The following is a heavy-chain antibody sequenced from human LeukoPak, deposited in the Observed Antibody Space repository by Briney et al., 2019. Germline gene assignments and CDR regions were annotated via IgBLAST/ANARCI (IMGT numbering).Heavy chain of an antibody. J-gene: IGHJ5*02. CDR1: GYTFTSYG. Sequence: ASVKVSCKASGYTFTSYGISWVRQAPGQGLEWMGWISAYNGNTNYAQKLQGRVTMTTDTSTSTAYMELRSLRSDDTAVSYCAKIYSSSWYFRFDPWGQGTLVTVSS. V-gene: IGHV1-18*01. D-gene: IGHD6-13*01. CDR2: ISAYNGNT. CDR3: AKIYSSSWYFRFDP.